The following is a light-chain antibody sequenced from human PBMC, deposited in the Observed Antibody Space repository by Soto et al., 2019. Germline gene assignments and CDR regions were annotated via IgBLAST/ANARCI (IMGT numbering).Light chain of an antibody. J-gene: IGKJ4*01. V-gene: IGKV3-15*01. CDR3: QQYINWPLT. Sequence: EIVMTQSPATLSVSPGERATLSCRASQSVSSNLAWYQQKPGQAPRLLIYGASTRATGIPARFSGSGSVTEFTLTISSLQSEDFADYYCQQYINWPLTFGGGTKVEIK. CDR2: GAS. CDR1: QSVSSN.